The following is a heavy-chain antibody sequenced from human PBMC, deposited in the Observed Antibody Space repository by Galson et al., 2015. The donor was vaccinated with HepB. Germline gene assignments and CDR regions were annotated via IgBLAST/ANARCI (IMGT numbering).Heavy chain of an antibody. CDR1: EFILSMYW. J-gene: IGHJ6*02. CDR2: IKEDGSEK. V-gene: IGHV3-7*05. D-gene: IGHD3-10*01. Sequence: SLRLSCADSEFILSMYWMNWVRQAPGKGLEWVANIKEDGSEKNYVDSVKGRFTISRDNAKNSLYLQMKSLRAEDTAVYYCARVKRGEWYSFYYNGMDVWGQGTTVTVSS. CDR3: ARVKRGEWYSFYYNGMDV.